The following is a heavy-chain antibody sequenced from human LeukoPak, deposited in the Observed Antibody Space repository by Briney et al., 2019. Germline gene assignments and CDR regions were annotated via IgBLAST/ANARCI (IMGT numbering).Heavy chain of an antibody. CDR1: GFTFSSSA. CDR2: LGRSGENR. V-gene: IGHV3-23*01. Sequence: GGSLRLSCAASGFTFSSSAMTWVRQAPGTGLEWVSGLGRSGENRYYATSVRGRFSISRDNSKDTVYLQMNSLRAEDTAIYYCVKDRPCEACMPMDAWGQGTTVTVSS. CDR3: VKDRPCEACMPMDA. D-gene: IGHD2-2*01. J-gene: IGHJ6*02.